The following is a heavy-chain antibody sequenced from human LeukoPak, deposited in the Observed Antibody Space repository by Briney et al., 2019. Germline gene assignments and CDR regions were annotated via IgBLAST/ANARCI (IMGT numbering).Heavy chain of an antibody. CDR3: ARVPPAGYCSSTSCYGPFDY. J-gene: IGHJ4*02. Sequence: ASVKVSCKASGYTFTGYYVHWVRQAPGQGLEWMGWINPNSGGTNYAQKFQGRVTMTRDTSISTAYMELSRLRSDDTAVYYCARVPPAGYCSSTSCYGPFDYWGQGTLVTVSS. D-gene: IGHD2-2*01. CDR2: INPNSGGT. V-gene: IGHV1-2*02. CDR1: GYTFTGYY.